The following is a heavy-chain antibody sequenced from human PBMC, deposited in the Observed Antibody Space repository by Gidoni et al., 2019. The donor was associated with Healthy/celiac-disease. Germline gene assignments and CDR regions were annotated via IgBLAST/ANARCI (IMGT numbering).Heavy chain of an antibody. CDR3: ASQSYSGYGKRLLYYYYYGMDV. CDR2: IIPIFGTA. D-gene: IGHD5-12*01. V-gene: IGHV1-69*06. Sequence: QVQLVQSGAEVKKPGSSVKVSCKASGGTFSSYAISWVRQAPGQGLEWMGGIIPIFGTANYAQKFQGRVTITADKSTSTAYMELSSLRSEDTAVYYCASQSYSGYGKRLLYYYYYGMDVWGQGTTVTVSS. J-gene: IGHJ6*02. CDR1: GGTFSSYA.